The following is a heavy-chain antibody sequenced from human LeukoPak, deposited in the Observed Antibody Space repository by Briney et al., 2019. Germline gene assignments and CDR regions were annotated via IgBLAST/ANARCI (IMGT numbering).Heavy chain of an antibody. D-gene: IGHD2-15*01. CDR1: GGSISSYY. V-gene: IGHV4-59*05. CDR3: ARTSGGGVGHY. CDR2: IYYSGST. Sequence: PSETLSLTCTVSGGSISSYYWSWIRQPPGKGLEWIGSIYYSGSTYYNPSLKSRVTISVDTSKNQFSLKLSSVTAADTAVYYCARTSGGGVGHYWGQGTLVTVSS. J-gene: IGHJ4*02.